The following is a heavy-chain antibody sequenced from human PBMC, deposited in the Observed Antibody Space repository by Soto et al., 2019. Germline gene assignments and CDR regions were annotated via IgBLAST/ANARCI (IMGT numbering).Heavy chain of an antibody. CDR2: IWYDGSNK. CDR3: AREGTYCSGGSCYPHFDY. Sequence: QVQLVESGGGVVQPGRSLRLSCAASGFTFSSYGMHWVRQAPGKGLEWVAVIWYDGSNKCYADSVKGRFTISRDNSKNTXXLQMNSLRAEDTAVYYCAREGTYCSGGSCYPHFDYWGQGTLVTVSS. CDR1: GFTFSSYG. D-gene: IGHD2-15*01. J-gene: IGHJ4*02. V-gene: IGHV3-33*01.